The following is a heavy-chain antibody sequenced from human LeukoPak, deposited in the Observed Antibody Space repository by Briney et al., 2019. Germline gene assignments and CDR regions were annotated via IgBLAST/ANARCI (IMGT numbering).Heavy chain of an antibody. J-gene: IGHJ6*02. V-gene: IGHV3-21*01. D-gene: IGHD6-19*01. Sequence: GGSLRLSCAASGFTFSSYSMNWVRQAPGKGLEWVSSISSSSSYIYYADSVKGRFTISRDNAKNSLYLQMNSLRAEDTAVYYCARDGMEAVAGYYYYGMDVWGQGTTVTVSS. CDR3: ARDGMEAVAGYYYYGMDV. CDR1: GFTFSSYS. CDR2: ISSSSSYI.